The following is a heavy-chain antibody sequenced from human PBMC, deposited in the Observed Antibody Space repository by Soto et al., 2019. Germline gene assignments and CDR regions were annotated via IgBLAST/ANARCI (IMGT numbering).Heavy chain of an antibody. CDR2: INHSGST. J-gene: IGHJ6*03. V-gene: IGHV4-34*01. D-gene: IGHD2-15*01. CDR1: GGSFSGYY. CDR3: ARGTRGLVVVAATPPSANYYMDV. Sequence: PSETLSLTCAVYGGSFSGYYWSWIRQPPGKGLERIGEINHSGSTNYNPSLKSRVTISVDTSKNQFSLKLSSVTAADTAVYYCARGTRGLVVVAATPPSANYYMDVWGKGTTVTVSS.